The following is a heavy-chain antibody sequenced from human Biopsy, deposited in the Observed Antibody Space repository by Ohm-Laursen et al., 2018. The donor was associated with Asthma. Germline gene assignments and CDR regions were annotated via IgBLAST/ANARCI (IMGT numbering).Heavy chain of an antibody. Sequence: GASVKVSCKISGYSLNDLSMHWVRQAPGQGLEWMGGHDHEEGGTVNARRFQGRVTMTEDTSTDTAYMELSSLSSDDTAVYYCASDFPKDYVRYNFQFWGQGTLVTVSS. D-gene: IGHD4-17*01. J-gene: IGHJ4*02. CDR1: GYSLNDLS. V-gene: IGHV1-24*01. CDR3: ASDFPKDYVRYNFQF. CDR2: HDHEEGGT.